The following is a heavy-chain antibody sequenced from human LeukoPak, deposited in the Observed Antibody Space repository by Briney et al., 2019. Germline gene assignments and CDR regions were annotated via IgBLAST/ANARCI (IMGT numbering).Heavy chain of an antibody. CDR1: GFTFSSYN. D-gene: IGHD2-2*01. J-gene: IGHJ4*02. V-gene: IGHV3-21*01. CDR3: ARGGGHCTSTSCPPPDY. Sequence: PGGSLRLSCAASGFTFSSYNMDWVRQAPGKGLEWVSFIDSSSRYIYQADSVKGRFTISRDNAKSSVFLQMNSLRAEDTAVYYCARGGGHCTSTSCPPPDYWGQGTLVTVSS. CDR2: IDSSSRYI.